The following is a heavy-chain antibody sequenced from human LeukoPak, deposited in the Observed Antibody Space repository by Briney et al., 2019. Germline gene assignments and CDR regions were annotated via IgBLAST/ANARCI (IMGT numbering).Heavy chain of an antibody. CDR3: ARRYCNSTSCHYFDY. CDR1: GYGFYSYW. J-gene: IGHJ4*02. Sequence: GESLKISCQSSGYGFYSYWIGWVRQMPGKGLEWMGIIYAGDSDVTYSPSFQGQVTISADKSITTAYLQWSSLKASDTAIYYCARRYCNSTSCHYFDYWGQGTLVTVSS. D-gene: IGHD2-2*01. CDR2: IYAGDSDV. V-gene: IGHV5-51*01.